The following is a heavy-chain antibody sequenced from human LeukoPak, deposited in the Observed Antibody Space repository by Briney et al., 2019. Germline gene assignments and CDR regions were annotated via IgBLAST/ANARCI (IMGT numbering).Heavy chain of an antibody. CDR1: GFTFGKYW. D-gene: IGHD3-22*01. CDR2: IKLDGSEE. CDR3: STTYYYDSSEGY. J-gene: IGHJ4*02. Sequence: GGSLRLSCVASGFTFGKYWMSWVRQAPGKGLEWVANIKLDGSEENYVDSVKGRFTISRDNTKNSLYLQMNSLRAEDTAVFYCSTTYYYDSSEGYWGQGTLVTVSS. V-gene: IGHV3-7*03.